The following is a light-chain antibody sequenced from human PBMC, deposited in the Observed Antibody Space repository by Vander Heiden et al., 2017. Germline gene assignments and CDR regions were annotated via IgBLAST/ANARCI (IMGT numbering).Light chain of an antibody. J-gene: IGKJ2*01. V-gene: IGKV3-15*01. CDR3: QQYNNWPLYT. CDR2: GAS. CDR1: QSVSSN. Sequence: EIVMTQSPATLSVSPGERATLSCRASQSVSSNLVWYQQKPGQAPRLLIYGASTRATGIPARFSGSGSGTEFTLTISSLLSEDFAVYYCQQYNNWPLYTFGQGTKLQIK.